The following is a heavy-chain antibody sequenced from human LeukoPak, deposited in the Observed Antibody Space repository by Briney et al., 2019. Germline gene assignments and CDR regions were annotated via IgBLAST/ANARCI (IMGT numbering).Heavy chain of an antibody. V-gene: IGHV3-53*01. J-gene: IGHJ4*02. CDR3: ARTWKAAVDY. D-gene: IGHD6-13*01. Sequence: PGGSLRLSCAASGFTVNNNYMSWVRQAPGRGLEWVSVIYSGGSTYYADSVKGRFTISRDNSKNTLYLQMNSLRAEDTAVYYCARTWKAAVDYWGQGTLVTVSS. CDR1: GFTVNNNY. CDR2: IYSGGST.